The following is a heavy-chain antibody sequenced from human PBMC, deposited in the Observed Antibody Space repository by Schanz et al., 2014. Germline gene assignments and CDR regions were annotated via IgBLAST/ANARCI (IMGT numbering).Heavy chain of an antibody. V-gene: IGHV3-11*05. CDR2: INTGSNYI. Sequence: EQLVESGGGLVQPGGSLRLSCTASGFSFSDYYMSWIRQAPGKGLEWISFINTGSNYINYADSVKGRFTISRDNSKNTLYLQMNSLGAEDTAVYYCAKGRFGELSAFDIWGQGTMVTVSS. D-gene: IGHD3-10*01. CDR1: GFSFSDYY. J-gene: IGHJ3*02. CDR3: AKGRFGELSAFDI.